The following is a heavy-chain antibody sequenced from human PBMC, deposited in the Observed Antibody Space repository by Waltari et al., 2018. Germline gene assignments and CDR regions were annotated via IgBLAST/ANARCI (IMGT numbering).Heavy chain of an antibody. J-gene: IGHJ4*02. CDR3: ANREGPEWRVLRLNY. D-gene: IGHD6-19*01. CDR2: IASDGDHK. V-gene: IGHV3-30-3*01. CDR1: VFTFRNFP. Sequence: QVQLVESGGGVVQPGRSLSRSCSGSVFTFRNFPIHWVRQAPGKGLDWVAVIASDGDHKYYADSVKGRFTISRDNSKNTVDLQLDSLTPEDTAIYYCANREGPEWRVLRLNYWGQGTQVTVSP.